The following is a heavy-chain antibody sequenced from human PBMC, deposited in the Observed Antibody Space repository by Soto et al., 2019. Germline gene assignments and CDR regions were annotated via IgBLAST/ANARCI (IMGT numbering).Heavy chain of an antibody. J-gene: IGHJ4*02. CDR1: SDSISSYY. Sequence: SETLSLTCTVSSDSISSYYWSWIRQPPGKGLEWIGYIYYSGSTNYNPSLKSRVTISVDTSKNQFSLKLSSVTAADTAVYYCARLDSSGYYYGYYFDYWGQGTLVTVSS. D-gene: IGHD3-22*01. V-gene: IGHV4-59*12. CDR3: ARLDSSGYYYGYYFDY. CDR2: IYYSGST.